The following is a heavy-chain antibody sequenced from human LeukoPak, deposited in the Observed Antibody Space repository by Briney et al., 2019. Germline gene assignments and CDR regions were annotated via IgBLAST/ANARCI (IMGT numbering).Heavy chain of an antibody. CDR2: INHSGST. V-gene: IGHV4-34*01. D-gene: IGHD3-9*01. J-gene: IGHJ4*02. CDR1: GGSFSGYY. Sequence: SETLSLTCAVYGGSFSGYYWSWIRQPPGRGLEWIGEINHSGSTNYNPSLKSRVTISGDTSKKQFSLKLSSVTAADTAVYYCARGPQTYYDILTGLSFWGQGTLVTVSS. CDR3: ARGPQTYYDILTGLSF.